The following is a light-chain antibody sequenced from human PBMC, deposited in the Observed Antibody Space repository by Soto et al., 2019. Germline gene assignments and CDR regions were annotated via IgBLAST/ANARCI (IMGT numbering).Light chain of an antibody. CDR3: QQANSFPFLT. Sequence: DIQMTQSPSSLSASVGDRVTITCRASQSISSYLNWYQQKPGKAPKLLIYAASSLQSGVPSRFSGSGSGTDFTLTISSLQPEDFATYYCQQANSFPFLTFGGGTKVDIK. V-gene: IGKV1-39*01. CDR2: AAS. CDR1: QSISSY. J-gene: IGKJ4*01.